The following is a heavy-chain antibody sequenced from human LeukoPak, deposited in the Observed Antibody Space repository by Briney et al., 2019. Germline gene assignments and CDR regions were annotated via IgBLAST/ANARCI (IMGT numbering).Heavy chain of an antibody. CDR1: GFTFSSYG. Sequence: PGGSLGLSCAASGFTFSSYGMHWVRQAPGKGLEWVAFIRYDGSNKYYADSVKGRFTISRDSSKNTLYLQMNSLRAEDTAVYYCAKDPIAVAGYYFDYWGQGTLVTVSS. D-gene: IGHD6-19*01. J-gene: IGHJ4*02. CDR2: IRYDGSNK. V-gene: IGHV3-30*02. CDR3: AKDPIAVAGYYFDY.